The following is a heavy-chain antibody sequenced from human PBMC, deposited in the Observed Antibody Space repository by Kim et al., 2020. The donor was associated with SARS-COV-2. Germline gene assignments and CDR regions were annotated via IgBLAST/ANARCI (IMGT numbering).Heavy chain of an antibody. CDR1: GFTFSSYG. CDR3: ARDAYYDFWSGPGHYMDV. Sequence: GGSLRLSCAASGFTFSSYGMHWVRQAPGKGLEWVAVIWYDGSNKYYADSVKGRFTISRDNSKNTLYLQMNILRAEDTAVYYCARDAYYDFWSGPGHYMDVWGKGTTVTVSS. CDR2: IWYDGSNK. J-gene: IGHJ6*03. V-gene: IGHV3-33*01. D-gene: IGHD3-3*01.